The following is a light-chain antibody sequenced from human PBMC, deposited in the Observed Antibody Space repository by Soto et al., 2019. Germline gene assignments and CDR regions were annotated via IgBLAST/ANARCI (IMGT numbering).Light chain of an antibody. CDR3: QQSYSTPYT. J-gene: IGKJ2*01. Sequence: DIHMTQSPSSLSASVGDRVTITCRASQSISSYLNWYQQKPGKAPKLLIYAASSLQSAVPSRFSGSGSGTDFTLTISSLQPEDFATYFCQQSYSTPYTFGQGTKLEIK. CDR1: QSISSY. V-gene: IGKV1-39*01. CDR2: AAS.